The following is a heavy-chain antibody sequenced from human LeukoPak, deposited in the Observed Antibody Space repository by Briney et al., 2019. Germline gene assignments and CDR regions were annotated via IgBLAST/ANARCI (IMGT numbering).Heavy chain of an antibody. Sequence: ASVKVSCKASGYTFTSYALNWVRQAPGQGLEWMGWINTNTGNPTYAQGFTGRFVFSLDTSVSTAYLQISSLKAEDTAVYYCARDGGSSWASGNWFDPWGQGTLVTVSS. J-gene: IGHJ5*02. V-gene: IGHV7-4-1*02. D-gene: IGHD6-13*01. CDR3: ARDGGSSWASGNWFDP. CDR2: INTNTGNP. CDR1: GYTFTSYA.